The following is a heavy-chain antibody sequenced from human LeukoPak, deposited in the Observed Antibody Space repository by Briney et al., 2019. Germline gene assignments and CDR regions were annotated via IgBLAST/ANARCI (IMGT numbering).Heavy chain of an antibody. CDR3: ARDGDSIAAAGLFDY. CDR1: GGSISSSSYY. CDR2: IYTSGST. V-gene: IGHV4-61*02. J-gene: IGHJ4*02. D-gene: IGHD6-13*01. Sequence: SETLSLTCTVSGGSISSSSYYWSWIRQPAGKGLEWIGRIYTSGSTNYNPSLKSRVTMSVDTSKNQFSLKLSSVTAADTAVYYCARDGDSIAAAGLFDYWGQGTLVTVSS.